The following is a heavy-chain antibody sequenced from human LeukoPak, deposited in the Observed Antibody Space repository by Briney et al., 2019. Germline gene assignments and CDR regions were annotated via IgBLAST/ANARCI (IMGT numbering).Heavy chain of an antibody. V-gene: IGHV3-23*01. CDR3: AKDSTAYNGVYDAFAL. D-gene: IGHD1-1*01. CDR1: GFTFSNYA. J-gene: IGHJ3*01. Sequence: GGSLTLSCAASGFTFSNYAMNWVRQAPGGGLEWVSDIGGGPTFYADSVKGRFTISRDDSKNTVYLQMNSLRADDTAVYYCAKDSTAYNGVYDAFALWGQGTMVTVSS. CDR2: IGGGPT.